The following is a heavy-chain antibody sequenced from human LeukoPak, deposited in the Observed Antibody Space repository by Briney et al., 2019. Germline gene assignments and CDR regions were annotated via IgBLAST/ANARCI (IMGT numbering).Heavy chain of an antibody. CDR3: ATAPSGTPYQFEY. Sequence: GRSLRLSCAASGFTFSTYGMHWVRQAPGKGLEWVAVIWYDGSNKYYADSVKGRFTISRDNSKNTLYLQMNSLRAEDTAVYYCATAPSGTPYQFEYWGQGTLVTVST. D-gene: IGHD3-10*01. V-gene: IGHV3-33*01. CDR1: GFTFSTYG. CDR2: IWYDGSNK. J-gene: IGHJ4*02.